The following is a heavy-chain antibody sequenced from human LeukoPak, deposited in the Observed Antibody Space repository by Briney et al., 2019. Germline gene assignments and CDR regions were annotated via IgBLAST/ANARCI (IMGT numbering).Heavy chain of an antibody. CDR1: GFTFSDYY. J-gene: IGHJ4*02. Sequence: GGFLRLSCAASGFTFSDYYMSWIRQAPGRGLEWISYISSSANTIYYADSVKGRFTISRDNAKKSLYLHMNSLSVEDTAIYYCARTPDRNFDWWGQGTLVTVSS. D-gene: IGHD2-15*01. V-gene: IGHV3-11*04. CDR2: ISSSANTI. CDR3: ARTPDRNFDW.